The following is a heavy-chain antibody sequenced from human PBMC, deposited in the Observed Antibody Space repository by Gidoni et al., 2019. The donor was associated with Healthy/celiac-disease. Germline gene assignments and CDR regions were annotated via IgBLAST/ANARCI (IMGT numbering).Heavy chain of an antibody. D-gene: IGHD6-6*01. CDR2: IRSKAYGGTT. J-gene: IGHJ5*02. Sequence: EVQLVESGGGLVQPGRSLRLSCTASGFTFGAYAMSWFRQAPGKGLEWVGFIRSKAYGGTTEYAASVKGRFTISRDDSKSTAYLQMNSLKTEDTAVYYCTRGRSSVYNWFDPWGQGTLVTVSS. CDR3: TRGRSSVYNWFDP. V-gene: IGHV3-49*03. CDR1: GFTFGAYA.